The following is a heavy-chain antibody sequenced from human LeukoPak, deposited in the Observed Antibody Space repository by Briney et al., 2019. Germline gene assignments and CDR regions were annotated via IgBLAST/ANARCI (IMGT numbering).Heavy chain of an antibody. D-gene: IGHD2-15*01. CDR1: GFTLSSSS. Sequence: QPGGSLRLSCAASGFTLSSSSMNWVRQAPGKGLGWVSHMSSSSSTIYYADSVKGRFTVSRDNAKNSLYLQMNSLRAEDTAVYYCAGFKDGAFDIWGQGTMVTVSS. CDR2: MSSSSSTI. J-gene: IGHJ3*02. V-gene: IGHV3-48*01. CDR3: AGFKDGAFDI.